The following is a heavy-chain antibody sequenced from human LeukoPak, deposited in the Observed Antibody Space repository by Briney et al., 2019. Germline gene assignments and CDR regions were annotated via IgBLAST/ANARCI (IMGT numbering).Heavy chain of an antibody. CDR3: ARRATTERGHSYGLDY. Sequence: PGGSLRLSCVVSGFTFSSYHMNWVRQAPGKGLEWVSSISTSSSSSYIYYADSVTGRFTISRDNAKNSLYLQMNSLRAEDTAVYYCARRATTERGHSYGLDYWGQGTLVTVSS. D-gene: IGHD5-18*01. J-gene: IGHJ4*02. CDR1: GFTFSSYH. V-gene: IGHV3-21*01. CDR2: ISTSSSSSYI.